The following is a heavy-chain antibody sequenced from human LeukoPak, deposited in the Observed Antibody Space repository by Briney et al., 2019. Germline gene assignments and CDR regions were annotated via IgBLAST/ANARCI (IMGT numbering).Heavy chain of an antibody. D-gene: IGHD6-13*01. V-gene: IGHV4-34*01. CDR2: INHSGST. CDR1: GGSFSGYY. CDR3: ARVGSSWRFDP. Sequence: SETLSLTCAVDGGSFSGYYWSWISQPPGKGMEWNGEINHSGSTNYNPSLKSRVTISVDTSKNQFSLKLSSVTAADTAVYYCARVGSSWRFDPWGQGTLVTVSS. J-gene: IGHJ5*02.